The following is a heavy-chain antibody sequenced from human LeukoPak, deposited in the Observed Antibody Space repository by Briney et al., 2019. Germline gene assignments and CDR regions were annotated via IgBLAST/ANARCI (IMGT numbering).Heavy chain of an antibody. Sequence: GGSLRLSCAASGFTFSSYAVSWVRQAPGKGLEWVSAISGSGGSTYYADSVKGRFTISRDNSKNTLYLQMNSLRAEGTAVYYCANGRVDYYEHWGQGTLVTVSS. CDR2: ISGSGGST. CDR1: GFTFSSYA. V-gene: IGHV3-23*01. CDR3: ANGRVDYYEH. D-gene: IGHD3/OR15-3a*01. J-gene: IGHJ4*02.